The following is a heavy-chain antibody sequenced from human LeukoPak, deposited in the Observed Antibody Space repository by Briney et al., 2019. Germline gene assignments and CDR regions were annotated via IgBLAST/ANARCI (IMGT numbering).Heavy chain of an antibody. V-gene: IGHV4-38-2*02. D-gene: IGHD2-15*01. CDR3: ARADVVVVAATVDYYMDV. CDR1: GYSISSGYY. CDR2: IYHSGST. J-gene: IGHJ6*03. Sequence: SETLSLTCTVSGYSISSGYYWGWIRQPPGKGLEWIGSIYHSGSTYYNPSLKSRVTISVDTSKNQFSLKLSSVTAADTAVYYCARADVVVVAATVDYYMDVWGKGTTVTVSS.